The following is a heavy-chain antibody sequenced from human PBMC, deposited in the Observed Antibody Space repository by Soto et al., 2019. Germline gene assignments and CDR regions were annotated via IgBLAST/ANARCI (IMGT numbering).Heavy chain of an antibody. CDR2: IYHSGST. Sequence: QLQVQESGSGLVKPSQTLSLTCAVSGGSISSGGHSWSWIRQPPGKGQEWIGYIYHSGSTYYNPSLKSRVTISVDRSKNQFSLKLSSVTAADTAVYYCARGPPFHWGQGTLVTVSS. CDR3: ARGPPFH. J-gene: IGHJ4*02. CDR1: GGSISSGGHS. V-gene: IGHV4-30-2*01. D-gene: IGHD3-16*01.